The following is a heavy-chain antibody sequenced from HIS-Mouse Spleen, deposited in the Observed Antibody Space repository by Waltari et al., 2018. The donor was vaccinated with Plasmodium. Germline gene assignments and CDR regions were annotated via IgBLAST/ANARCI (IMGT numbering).Heavy chain of an antibody. D-gene: IGHD3-22*01. CDR2: IYYSGST. CDR3: ARVPYYYDSSGYGMGWFDP. J-gene: IGHJ5*02. V-gene: IGHV4-39*07. CDR1: GGSISSSSYY. Sequence: QLQLQESGPGLVKPSETLSLPCTVHGGSISSSSYYWGWLRQPPGKGLEWIGSIYYSGSTYYNPSLKSRVTISVDTSKNQFSLKLSSVTAADTAVYYCARVPYYYDSSGYGMGWFDPWGQGTLVTVSS.